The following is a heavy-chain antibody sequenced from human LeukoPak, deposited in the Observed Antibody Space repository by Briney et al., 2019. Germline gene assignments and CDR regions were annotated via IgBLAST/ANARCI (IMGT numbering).Heavy chain of an antibody. CDR1: GYTFTSYD. V-gene: IGHV1-8*01. Sequence: ASVKVSCKASGYTFTSYDINWVRQATGQGLEWMGWMNPNSGNTGYAQKFQGRVTMTRNTSISTAYMELSSLRSEDTAVYYCAGLYYDFWSGYYWPLDVWGQGTTVTVSS. J-gene: IGHJ6*02. CDR3: AGLYYDFWSGYYWPLDV. CDR2: MNPNSGNT. D-gene: IGHD3-3*01.